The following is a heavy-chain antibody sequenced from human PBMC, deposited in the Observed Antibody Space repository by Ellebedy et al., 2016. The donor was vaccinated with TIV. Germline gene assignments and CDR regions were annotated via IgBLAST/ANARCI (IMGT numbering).Heavy chain of an antibody. CDR2: ILHSGST. J-gene: IGHJ4*02. Sequence: PSETLSLTCTVSGGSISNSYWNWIRQPPGKGLEWIGNILHSGSTNYNPSLESRVTISIDTSKNQFSLKLTSLSSADTAVYYCARRRRASCYDHFFDYWGQGTLVGVSS. CDR3: ARRRRASCYDHFFDY. D-gene: IGHD5-12*01. CDR1: GGSISNSY. V-gene: IGHV4-59*08.